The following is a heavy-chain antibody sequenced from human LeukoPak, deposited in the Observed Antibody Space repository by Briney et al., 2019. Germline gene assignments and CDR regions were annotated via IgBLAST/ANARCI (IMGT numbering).Heavy chain of an antibody. CDR3: ARSAGSSSWYEGYYFDY. CDR1: GFTFSRYW. CDR2: IKQDGSEK. V-gene: IGHV3-7*01. Sequence: PGGSLRLSCAASGFTFSRYWMSWVRQASGKGLEWVANIKQDGSEKYYVDPVKGRFTISRDNAKNSLYLQMNSLRAEDTAVYYCARSAGSSSWYEGYYFDYWGQGTLVTVSS. D-gene: IGHD6-13*01. J-gene: IGHJ4*02.